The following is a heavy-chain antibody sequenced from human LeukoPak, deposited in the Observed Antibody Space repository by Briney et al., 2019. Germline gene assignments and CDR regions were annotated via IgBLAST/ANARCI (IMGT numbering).Heavy chain of an antibody. CDR2: IYYSGST. CDR3: VKSGGYGLIDY. CDR1: GFIFDDYG. Sequence: PGGSLRLSCAASGFIFDDYGMNWVRQPPGKGLEWIGNIYYSGSTYYNASLQSRVTISIDTSKNQFSLRLNSVTAADTAMYFCVKSGGYGLIDYWGQGTLVTVSS. J-gene: IGHJ4*02. D-gene: IGHD1-26*01. V-gene: IGHV4-59*04.